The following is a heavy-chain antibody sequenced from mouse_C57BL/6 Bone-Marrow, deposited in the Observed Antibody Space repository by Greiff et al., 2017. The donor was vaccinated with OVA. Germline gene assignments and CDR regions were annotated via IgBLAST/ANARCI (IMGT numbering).Heavy chain of an antibody. J-gene: IGHJ3*01. D-gene: IGHD2-4*01. CDR1: GYAFTNYL. V-gene: IGHV1-54*01. CDR2: INPGSGGT. Sequence: VQLQQSGAELVRPGTSVKVSCKASGYAFTNYLIELVKQRPGQGLEWIGVINPGSGGTNYNEKFKGKATLTADKSSSTAYMQLSSLTSEDSAVYFCARLRGYYDYDGFAYWGQGTLVTVSA. CDR3: ARLRGYYDYDGFAY.